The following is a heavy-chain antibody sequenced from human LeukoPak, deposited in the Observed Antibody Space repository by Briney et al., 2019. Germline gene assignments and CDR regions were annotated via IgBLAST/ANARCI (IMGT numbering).Heavy chain of an antibody. D-gene: IGHD5-24*01. J-gene: IGHJ4*02. CDR2: IIPIFGTA. V-gene: IGHV1-69*05. CDR1: GGTFSSYA. Sequence: ASVKVSCKASGGTFSSYAISWVRQAPGQGLGWMGRIIPIFGTANYAQKFQGRVTITTDESTSTAYMKLSSLRSEDTAVYYCARDCRDGYNFEYFDYWGQGTLVTVSS. CDR3: ARDCRDGYNFEYFDY.